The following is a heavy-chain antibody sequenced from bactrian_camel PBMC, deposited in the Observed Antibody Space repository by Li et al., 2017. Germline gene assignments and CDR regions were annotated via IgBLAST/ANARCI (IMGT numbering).Heavy chain of an antibody. J-gene: IGHJ6*01. CDR3: VTDTSASMSPFGY. D-gene: IGHD3*01. CDR2: INSGGGST. CDR1: RFTFSDSD. V-gene: IGHV3S40*01. Sequence: QLVESGGGSVQAGGSLRLSCAASRFTFSDSDMSWVRQAPGKGLEWVSTINSGGGSTYYADSVKGRFTISRDNAKNTVYLQMNSLKSEDTALYYCVTDTSASMSPFGYWGQGTQVTVS.